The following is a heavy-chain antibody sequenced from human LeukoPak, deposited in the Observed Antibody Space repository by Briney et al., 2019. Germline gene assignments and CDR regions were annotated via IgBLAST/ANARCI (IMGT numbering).Heavy chain of an antibody. J-gene: IGHJ4*02. CDR1: GFTFSSYG. CDR3: ARDRGSGWYNFFDD. Sequence: GGSLRLSCAASGFTFSSYGMHWVRQAPGKGLEWVAIIRYDGSNKYYADSVKGRFTISRDNSKNTLYLQMNSLRAEDTAVYYCARDRGSGWYNFFDDWGQGTLVTVSS. D-gene: IGHD6-19*01. CDR2: IRYDGSNK. V-gene: IGHV3-30*02.